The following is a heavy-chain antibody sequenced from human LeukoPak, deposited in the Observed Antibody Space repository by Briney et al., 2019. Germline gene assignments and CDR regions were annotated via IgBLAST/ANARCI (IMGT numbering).Heavy chain of an antibody. Sequence: SETLSLTCTGSGGAISSYYWSWIRQPPGKGLEWIGYIYYSGSTNYNPSLKSRVTISVDTSKNQFSLKLSSVTAADTAVYYCARASSWYFNLGWFDPWGQGTLVTVSS. D-gene: IGHD6-13*01. CDR1: GGAISSYY. V-gene: IGHV4-59*01. CDR2: IYYSGST. CDR3: ARASSWYFNLGWFDP. J-gene: IGHJ5*02.